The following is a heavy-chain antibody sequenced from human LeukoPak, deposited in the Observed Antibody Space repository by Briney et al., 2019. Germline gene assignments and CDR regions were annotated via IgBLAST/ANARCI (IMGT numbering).Heavy chain of an antibody. D-gene: IGHD3-22*01. CDR1: GFTFSSYS. CDR3: ARVGYDSSGYYGSFDY. V-gene: IGHV3-21*01. J-gene: IGHJ4*02. Sequence: PGGSLRLSCAASGFTFSSYSMNWVRQAPGKGLEWVSSISSSSSYIYYADSVKGRFTISRDNAKNSLYLQMNSLRAEDTAVYYCARVGYDSSGYYGSFDYWGQGTLVTVSS. CDR2: ISSSSSYI.